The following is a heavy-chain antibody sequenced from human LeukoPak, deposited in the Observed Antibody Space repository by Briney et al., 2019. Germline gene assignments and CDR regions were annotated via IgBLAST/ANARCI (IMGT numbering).Heavy chain of an antibody. D-gene: IGHD3-22*01. Sequence: PGGSLRLSCAASGYTFSDFSVNWVRQAPGKGLEWVSSISVRSNYRYYADSVRGRFTISRDGARDSLFLQMNSLRAEDTAVYFCVRLRRNNDRSGYYYYYDYWGQGTLVTVSS. CDR2: ISVRSNYR. J-gene: IGHJ4*02. CDR3: VRLRRNNDRSGYYYYYDY. CDR1: GYTFSDFS. V-gene: IGHV3-21*01.